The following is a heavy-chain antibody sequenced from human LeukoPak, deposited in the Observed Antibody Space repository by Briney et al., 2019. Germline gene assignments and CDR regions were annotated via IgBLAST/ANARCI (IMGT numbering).Heavy chain of an antibody. CDR3: ARGYAYGPNYYLDY. V-gene: IGHV4-59*01. CDR2: IYYSGST. D-gene: IGHD5-18*01. Sequence: PSETLSLTCSFSGGSISNYYWSWVRQPPGKGLEWIGYIYYSGSTDYNPSLKSRVTISIDTSKNHFSLRLSSVTAADTALYYCARGYAYGPNYYLDYWGQGTLVTVSS. CDR1: GGSISNYY. J-gene: IGHJ4*02.